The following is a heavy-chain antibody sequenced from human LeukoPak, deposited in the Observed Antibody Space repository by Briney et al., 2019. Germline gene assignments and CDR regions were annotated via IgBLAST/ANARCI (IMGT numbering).Heavy chain of an antibody. J-gene: IGHJ4*02. D-gene: IGHD3-3*01. Sequence: ASVKVSCKVSGHSLSDLNIQWVRQAPGKGRECMGGFDPEQATTIYAQKFQGRLTMTEEMSTDTVYMELSSLTSEDTAVYYCATRSGDFWSGFENWGQGTLVTVSS. V-gene: IGHV1-24*01. CDR3: ATRSGDFWSGFEN. CDR1: GHSLSDLN. CDR2: FDPEQATT.